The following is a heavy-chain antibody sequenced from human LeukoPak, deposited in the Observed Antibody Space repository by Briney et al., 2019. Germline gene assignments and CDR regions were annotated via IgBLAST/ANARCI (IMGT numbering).Heavy chain of an antibody. J-gene: IGHJ4*02. Sequence: SETLSLTCAVYGGSFSTYYWSWIRQPPGKGLEWIGEINHSGSTNYNPSLESRVTISVDTSKNQFSLKLSSVTAADTALYYCASDHGQSTLLNWGQGTLVTVSP. CDR2: INHSGST. CDR1: GGSFSTYY. CDR3: ASDHGQSTLLN. V-gene: IGHV4-34*01. D-gene: IGHD4-17*01.